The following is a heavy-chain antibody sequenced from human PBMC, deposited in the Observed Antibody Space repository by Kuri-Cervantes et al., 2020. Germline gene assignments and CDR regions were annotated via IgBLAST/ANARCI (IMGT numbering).Heavy chain of an antibody. V-gene: IGHV1-69*05. J-gene: IGHJ5*02. CDR1: GGTFSSYA. D-gene: IGHD4-17*01. CDR2: IIPIFGTA. Sequence: SVKVSCKASGGTFSSYAISWVRQAPGQGLEWMGGIIPIFGTANYAQKFQGRVTITTDESTSTAYMELSSLRSEDTAVYYCARVPRNDYGDYVGWFDPWGQGTLVTVSS. CDR3: ARVPRNDYGDYVGWFDP.